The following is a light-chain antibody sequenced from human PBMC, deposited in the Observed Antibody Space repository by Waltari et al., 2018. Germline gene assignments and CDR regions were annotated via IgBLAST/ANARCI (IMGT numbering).Light chain of an antibody. CDR2: DVS. J-gene: IGLJ1*01. CDR1: SSDVGGYKY. CDR3: SSYTTSNSLV. Sequence: SAIPNAASVSGSPGQSITISCIGTSSDVGGYKYFSWYQQHPGKAPKLMIYDVSNRPSGVSNGFSGSKSGNTASQTISELQAEDEADYYCSSYTTSNSLVFGTGTHVLVL. V-gene: IGLV2-14*03.